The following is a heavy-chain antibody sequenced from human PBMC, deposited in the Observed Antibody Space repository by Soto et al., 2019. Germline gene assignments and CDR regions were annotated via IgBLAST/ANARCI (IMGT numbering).Heavy chain of an antibody. J-gene: IGHJ4*02. Sequence: GGSLRLSCAASGFTFSSYGMSWVRQAPGKGLEWVANIKEDGSEKYYVDSVKGRFTLSRDNAKNSLYLHMNSLRVEDTAVYYCARGGYCSGATCWNHFDCWGQGTLVTVSS. CDR3: ARGGYCSGATCWNHFDC. D-gene: IGHD2-15*01. CDR1: GFTFSSYG. CDR2: IKEDGSEK. V-gene: IGHV3-7*03.